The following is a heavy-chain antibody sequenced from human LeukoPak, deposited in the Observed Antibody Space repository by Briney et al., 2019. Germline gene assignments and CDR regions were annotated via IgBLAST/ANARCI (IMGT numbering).Heavy chain of an antibody. CDR1: GFTFSSYS. D-gene: IGHD4-17*01. Sequence: GGSLRLSCAASGFTFSSYSMNWVRQAPGKGLEWVSSISSSSSYIYYADSVKGRFTISRDNSKNSLYLQMNSLRAEDTAVYYCARDRYYGDYPELVDYWGQGTLVTVSS. J-gene: IGHJ4*02. CDR2: ISSSSSYI. V-gene: IGHV3-21*01. CDR3: ARDRYYGDYPELVDY.